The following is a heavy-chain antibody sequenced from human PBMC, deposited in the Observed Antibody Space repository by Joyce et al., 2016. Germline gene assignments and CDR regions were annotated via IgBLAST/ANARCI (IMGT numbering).Heavy chain of an antibody. J-gene: IGHJ1*01. D-gene: IGHD4-11*01. CDR1: GYTFTDDY. CDR2: LNPHSGAT. Sequence: QVQLVQSGPEVRKPGASVKVSCKASGYTFTDDYLHWVRQAPGKGLGWQGRLNPHSGATTYAQKFRDRVTMTRETSIGTAYMELSGLTSNDTVVYYCARARTYGNPPEHWGQGTLVTVS. CDR3: ARARTYGNPPEH. V-gene: IGHV1-2*05.